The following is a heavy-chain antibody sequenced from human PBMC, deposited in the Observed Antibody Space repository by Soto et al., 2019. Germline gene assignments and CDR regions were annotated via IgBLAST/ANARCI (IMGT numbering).Heavy chain of an antibody. CDR1: GYTFTSYD. CDR2: MNPNSGNT. Sequence: ASVKVSCKASGYTFTSYDINWVRQATGQGLEWMGWMNPNSGNTGYAQKFQGRVTMTRNTSISTAYMELSSLRGEDTALYYCAKDMRGGSSSSRYYYGLDVWGQGTTVTVSS. J-gene: IGHJ6*02. D-gene: IGHD6-13*01. CDR3: AKDMRGGSSSSRYYYGLDV. V-gene: IGHV1-8*01.